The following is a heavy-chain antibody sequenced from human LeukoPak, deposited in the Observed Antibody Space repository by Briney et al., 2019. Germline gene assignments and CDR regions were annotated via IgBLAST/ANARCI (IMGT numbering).Heavy chain of an antibody. V-gene: IGHV3-7*03. CDR2: INHNGNVN. D-gene: IGHD3-16*01. J-gene: IGHJ6*02. CDR1: GFTFSRYW. Sequence: GGSLRLSCAASGFTFSRYWMNWAREAPGEGLEWVAIINHNGNVNYYVDSLKGRFPTSRHNPKNSLYLQMSNLRAEDTAVYFCARGGGLDVWAQGATVTVSS. CDR3: ARGGGLDV.